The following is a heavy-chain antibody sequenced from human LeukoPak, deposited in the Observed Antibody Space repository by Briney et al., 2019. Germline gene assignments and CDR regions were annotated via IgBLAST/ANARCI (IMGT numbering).Heavy chain of an antibody. J-gene: IGHJ4*02. Sequence: ASVKVSCKASGYTFTGYYMHWVRQAPGKGLEWMGGFDPEDGETIYAQKFQGRVTMTEDTSTDTAYMELSSLRSEDTAVYYCATSASYYDSSGYYRYWGQGTLVTVSS. CDR3: ATSASYYDSSGYYRY. CDR1: GYTFTGYY. D-gene: IGHD3-22*01. V-gene: IGHV1-24*01. CDR2: FDPEDGET.